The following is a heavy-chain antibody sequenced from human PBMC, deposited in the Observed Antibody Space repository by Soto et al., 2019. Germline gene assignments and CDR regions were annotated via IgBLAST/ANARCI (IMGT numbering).Heavy chain of an antibody. J-gene: IGHJ6*02. Sequence: QVQLQQSGPGLVKPSQTLSLTCAISGDSVSSNSAAWNWIRPSPSRGLEWLGRTSYRSKWDHDYAVSVKSRININADTSKNQFARQRNSVTPEDTAVYYCARGGGNGMDVWGQGTTVTVSS. V-gene: IGHV6-1*01. CDR1: GDSVSSNSAA. D-gene: IGHD3-3*01. CDR2: TSYRSKWDH. CDR3: ARGGGNGMDV.